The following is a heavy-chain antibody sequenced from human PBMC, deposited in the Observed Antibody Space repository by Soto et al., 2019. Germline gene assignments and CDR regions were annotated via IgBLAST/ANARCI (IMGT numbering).Heavy chain of an antibody. Sequence: GESLKISCKGSGYSFTSYWIGWVRQMPGKGLEWMGIIYPGDSDTGYSPSFQGQVTVSADKSISTAYLQWSSLKASDTAMYYCARLPPRRGSYSTYYYGMDVWGQGTTVTVSS. J-gene: IGHJ6*02. V-gene: IGHV5-51*01. D-gene: IGHD1-26*01. CDR3: ARLPPRRGSYSTYYYGMDV. CDR2: IYPGDSDT. CDR1: GYSFTSYW.